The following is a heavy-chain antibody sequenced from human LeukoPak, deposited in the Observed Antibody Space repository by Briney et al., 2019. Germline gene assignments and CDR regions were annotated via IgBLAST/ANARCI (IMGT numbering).Heavy chain of an antibody. CDR2: MNPSGDTT. CDR3: ARGGALRYFEWFSAY. V-gene: IGHV1-46*01. Sequence: ASVKVSCKTSGYKITKYYMHWERQAPGHGLEWMGIMNPSGDTTTYAEKFQGRVTMTRDTSTSTVYMELSSLRSEDTAVYYCARGGALRYFEWFSAYWGQGTLVTVSS. J-gene: IGHJ4*02. D-gene: IGHD3-9*01. CDR1: GYKITKYY.